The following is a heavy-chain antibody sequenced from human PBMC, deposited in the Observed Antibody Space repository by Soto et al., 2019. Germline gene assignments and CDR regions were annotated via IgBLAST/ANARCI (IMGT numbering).Heavy chain of an antibody. Sequence: QVQLVQSGAEVKKPGASVKISCKASGYTFTSYYMHWVRQAPGQGLEWMGIINPSGGSTNYAQKLQGRVAMTRDTSTSTVYMELNSLRSEDTAVYYCARPPSPVGINAVCYPLDYWGQGTRVTVSS. CDR3: ARPPSPVGINAVCYPLDY. D-gene: IGHD2-8*01. CDR1: GYTFTSYY. J-gene: IGHJ4*02. V-gene: IGHV1-46*01. CDR2: INPSGGST.